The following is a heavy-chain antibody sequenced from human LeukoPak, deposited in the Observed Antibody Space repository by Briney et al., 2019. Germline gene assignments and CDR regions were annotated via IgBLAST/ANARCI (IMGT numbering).Heavy chain of an antibody. D-gene: IGHD4-23*01. V-gene: IGHV1-18*01. J-gene: IGHJ4*02. CDR3: ATLVTPSY. Sequence: ASVKVSCKASGYTFNAHGMSWVRQAPGQGLEWMGWISGTGGNTDYAEKFQGRVTLTTDTSTSTAYMELRSLRSDDTAVYYCATLVTPSYWGQGTLVTVSS. CDR1: GYTFNAHG. CDR2: ISGTGGNT.